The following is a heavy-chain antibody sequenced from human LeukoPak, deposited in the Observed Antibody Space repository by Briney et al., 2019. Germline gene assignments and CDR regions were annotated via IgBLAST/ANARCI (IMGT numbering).Heavy chain of an antibody. D-gene: IGHD3-3*01. Sequence: ASVKVSCKASGYTFTSYGISWVRQAPGQGLERMGWISAYNGNTNYAQKLQGRVTMPTETSTSTAYMERRSRRSDDTAVYYCARDLAVTGLRYDFWSGYYIGAYMDVWGKGTTVTVSS. J-gene: IGHJ6*03. CDR2: ISAYNGNT. CDR3: ARDLAVTGLRYDFWSGYYIGAYMDV. V-gene: IGHV1-18*01. CDR1: GYTFTSYG.